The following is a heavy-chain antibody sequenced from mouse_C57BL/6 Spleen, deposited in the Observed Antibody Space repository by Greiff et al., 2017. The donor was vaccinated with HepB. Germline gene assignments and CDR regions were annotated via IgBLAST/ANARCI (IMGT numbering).Heavy chain of an antibody. CDR3: ARYPSTVVAPGYFDY. CDR1: GYTFTDYY. Sequence: EVQLQQSGPELVKPGASVKISCKASGYTFTDYYMNWVKQSHGKSLEWIGDINPNNGGTSYNQKFKGKATLTVDKSSSTAYMELRSLTSEDSAVYYCARYPSTVVAPGYFDYWGQGTTLTVSS. V-gene: IGHV1-26*01. D-gene: IGHD1-1*01. CDR2: INPNNGGT. J-gene: IGHJ2*01.